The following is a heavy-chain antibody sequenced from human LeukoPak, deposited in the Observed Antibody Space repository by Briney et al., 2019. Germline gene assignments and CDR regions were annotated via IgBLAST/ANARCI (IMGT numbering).Heavy chain of an antibody. CDR1: GFTVSSNY. Sequence: AGGSLRLSCAASGFTVSSNYMRWVRQAPGKGLEWVSVIYSGGSTYYADSVKGRFTISRDNSKNTLYLQMNSLRAEDTAVYYCARDRSLYSSGWYREEGYFDYWGQGTLVTVSS. CDR2: IYSGGST. V-gene: IGHV3-66*01. CDR3: ARDRSLYSSGWYREEGYFDY. D-gene: IGHD6-19*01. J-gene: IGHJ4*02.